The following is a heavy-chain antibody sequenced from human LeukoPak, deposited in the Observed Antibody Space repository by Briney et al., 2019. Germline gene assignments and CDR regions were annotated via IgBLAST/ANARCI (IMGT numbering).Heavy chain of an antibody. J-gene: IGHJ4*02. D-gene: IGHD2-15*01. Sequence: GGSLRLSCAASGFTFISYAMSWVRQAPGEGLEWASAISGSGGSTYYAASVKGRFTISRDNSKNTLYLQMNSLRAEDTAVYYCAKDPHVGYCSGGSCYFDYWGQGTLVTVSS. CDR3: AKDPHVGYCSGGSCYFDY. CDR1: GFTFISYA. CDR2: ISGSGGST. V-gene: IGHV3-23*01.